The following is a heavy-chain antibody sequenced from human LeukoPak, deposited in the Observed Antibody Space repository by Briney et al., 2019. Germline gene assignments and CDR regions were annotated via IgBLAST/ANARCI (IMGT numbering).Heavy chain of an antibody. CDR3: AKDSVLLWFGGLRPDY. V-gene: IGHV3-30*02. D-gene: IGHD3-10*01. CDR2: IRYDGSNK. J-gene: IGHJ4*02. Sequence: GGSLRLSCAASGFTFSSYGMHWVRQAPGKGLEWVAFIRYDGSNKYYADSVKGRFTISRDNSKNTLYLQMNSLRAEDTAVYYCAKDSVLLWFGGLRPDYWGQGTLVTVSS. CDR1: GFTFSSYG.